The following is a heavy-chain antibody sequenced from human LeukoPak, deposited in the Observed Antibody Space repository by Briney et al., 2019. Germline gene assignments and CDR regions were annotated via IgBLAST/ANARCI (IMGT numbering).Heavy chain of an antibody. J-gene: IGHJ4*02. CDR1: GFTFSSYS. V-gene: IGHV3-48*04. CDR3: ARDYCRSTTCRFDY. Sequence: GGSLRLFCAASGFTFSSYSMNWVRQAPGKGLEWVSYISSSSSTIYYADSVKDRFTISRDNAKNSLYLQMNSLGAEDTAVYYCARDYCRSTTCRFDYWGQGTLVTVSS. CDR2: ISSSSSTI. D-gene: IGHD2-2*01.